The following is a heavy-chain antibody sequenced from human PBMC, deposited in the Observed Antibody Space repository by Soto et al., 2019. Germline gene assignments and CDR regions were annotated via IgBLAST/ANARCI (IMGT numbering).Heavy chain of an antibody. CDR2: ISYDGSNK. CDR3: AKDLVDFDWFMSKGDYYYYGMDV. CDR1: GFTFSSYG. V-gene: IGHV3-30*18. J-gene: IGHJ6*02. D-gene: IGHD3-9*01. Sequence: QVQLVESGGGVVQPGRSLRLSCAASGFTFSSYGMHWVRQAPGKGLEWVAVISYDGSNKYYADSVKGRFTISRDKSKTTLYLQMNSLRAEDTAVYYCAKDLVDFDWFMSKGDYYYYGMDVWGQVTTVTVSS.